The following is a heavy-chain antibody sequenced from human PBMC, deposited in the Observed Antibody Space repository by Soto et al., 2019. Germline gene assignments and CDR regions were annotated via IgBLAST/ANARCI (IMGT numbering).Heavy chain of an antibody. D-gene: IGHD1-1*01. J-gene: IGHJ4*02. CDR2: INPNSGGT. Sequence: DSVQLSCKASGYTFSGFYMHWVRQAPGQGLEWMGWINPNSGGTKSAEKFQGRVTMTRDTSISTAYMELSRLTSDDTAVYYCASAAVTGTTGLDSLGQGPQGTGS. CDR3: ASAAVTGTTGLDS. CDR1: GYTFSGFY. V-gene: IGHV1-2*02.